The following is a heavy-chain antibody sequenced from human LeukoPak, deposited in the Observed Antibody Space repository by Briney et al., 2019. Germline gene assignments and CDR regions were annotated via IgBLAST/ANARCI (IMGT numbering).Heavy chain of an antibody. Sequence: SVKVSCKASGGTFSSYAISWVRQAPGQGLEWMGGIIPIFGTANYAQNFQGRVSFTADKSTATMYMEMKSLRLDDTAIYYCSPCGHAYDWFGPWGQGTLVTVSS. CDR1: GGTFSSYA. D-gene: IGHD5-12*01. V-gene: IGHV1-69*06. J-gene: IGHJ5*02. CDR3: SPCGHAYDWFGP. CDR2: IIPIFGTA.